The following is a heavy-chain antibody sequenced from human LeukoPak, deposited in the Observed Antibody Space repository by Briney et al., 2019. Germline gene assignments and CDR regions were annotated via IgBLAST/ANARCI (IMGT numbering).Heavy chain of an antibody. CDR3: TTDGPYDFWSGFDWFDP. V-gene: IGHV3-15*01. CDR1: GFTFSNAW. D-gene: IGHD3-3*01. Sequence: GGSLRLSCAASGFTFSNAWMSWVRQAPGKGLEWVGCIKSKTDGGTTDYAAPVKGRFTISRDDSKNTLYLQMNSLKTEDTAVYYCTTDGPYDFWSGFDWFDPWGQGTLVTVSS. J-gene: IGHJ5*02. CDR2: IKSKTDGGTT.